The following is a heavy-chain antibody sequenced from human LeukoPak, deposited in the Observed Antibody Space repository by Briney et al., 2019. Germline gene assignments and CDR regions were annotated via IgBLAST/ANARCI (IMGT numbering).Heavy chain of an antibody. CDR2: ISSSSSYI. CDR3: ARFITGYSSGWYNGMDV. V-gene: IGHV3-21*01. D-gene: IGHD6-19*01. Sequence: PGGSLRLSCAASGFTFSSYSMNWVRQAPGKGLEWVSSISSSSSYIYYADSVKGRFTISRDNAKNSLYLQMNSLRAEDTAVYYCARFITGYSSGWYNGMDVWGKGTTVTVSS. J-gene: IGHJ6*04. CDR1: GFTFSSYS.